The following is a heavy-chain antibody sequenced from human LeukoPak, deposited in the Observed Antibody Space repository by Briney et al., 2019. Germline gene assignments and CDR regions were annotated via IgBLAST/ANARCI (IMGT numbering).Heavy chain of an antibody. CDR2: IKSKTDGGTT. Sequence: GGFLRLSCAASGFTFSNAWMSWVRQAPGKGLEWVGRIKSKTDGGTTDYAAPVKGRFTISRDDSKNTLYLQMNSLKTEDTAVYYCTTVKYYYYGMDVWGQGTTVTVSS. CDR3: TTVKYYYYGMDV. J-gene: IGHJ6*02. CDR1: GFTFSNAW. V-gene: IGHV3-15*01.